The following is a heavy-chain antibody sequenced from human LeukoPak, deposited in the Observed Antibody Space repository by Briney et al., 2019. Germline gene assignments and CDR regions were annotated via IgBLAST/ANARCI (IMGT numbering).Heavy chain of an antibody. V-gene: IGHV4-61*01. CDR3: ARDGFNGNHMVRGVIGGWFDP. CDR2: IYYSGST. CDR1: GASIRSGRNY. J-gene: IGHJ5*02. Sequence: SETLSLTCNVSGASIRSGRNYWGWIRRSPGKGLEWIGYIYYSGSTNYNPSLKSRVTISVDTSKNQFSLKLSSVTAADTAVYYCARDGFNGNHMVRGVIGGWFDPWGQGTLVTVSS. D-gene: IGHD3-10*01.